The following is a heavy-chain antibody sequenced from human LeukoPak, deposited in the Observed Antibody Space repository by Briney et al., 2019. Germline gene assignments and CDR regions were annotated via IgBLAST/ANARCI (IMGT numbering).Heavy chain of an antibody. CDR2: ISGSGGST. V-gene: IGHV3-23*01. CDR3: AKALTLGYYYGSGSYDFDY. Sequence: PGGTLRLSCAASGFTLSSYGMSWVRQAPGKGLEWVSAISGSGGSTYYADSVKGRFTISRDNSKNTLYLQMNSLRAEDTAVYYCAKALTLGYYYGSGSYDFDYWGQGTLVTVSS. J-gene: IGHJ4*02. D-gene: IGHD3-10*01. CDR1: GFTLSSYG.